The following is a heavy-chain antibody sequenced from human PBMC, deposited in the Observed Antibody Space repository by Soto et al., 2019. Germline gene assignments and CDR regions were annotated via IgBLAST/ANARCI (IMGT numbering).Heavy chain of an antibody. V-gene: IGHV4-39*01. D-gene: IGHD2-21*01. Sequence: SETLSLTCNVSGGSISTSRSYLAWIRQPPGKGLEWLANIFYSGSTYHNPSLASRVTVSVDTSKNEFSLKLRSVTAADTAVYYCARQPTTGDTDLWFDPWGQGTLVTVSS. J-gene: IGHJ5*02. CDR2: IFYSGST. CDR1: GGSISTSRSY. CDR3: ARQPTTGDTDLWFDP.